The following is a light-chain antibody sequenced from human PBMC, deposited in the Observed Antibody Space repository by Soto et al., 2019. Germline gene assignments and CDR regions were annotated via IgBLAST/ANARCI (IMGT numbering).Light chain of an antibody. Sequence: IPLTQSPALLSASVVGRVTITSRASQVISQNVAWYQQKPGNAPNLLIYAATVLQGGVPSRFSGTGSATEFILTISSLQPEDFATYYCQQVNTHPLTFGGGTNVDIK. CDR3: QQVNTHPLT. CDR1: QVISQN. J-gene: IGKJ4*01. V-gene: IGKV1-9*01. CDR2: AAT.